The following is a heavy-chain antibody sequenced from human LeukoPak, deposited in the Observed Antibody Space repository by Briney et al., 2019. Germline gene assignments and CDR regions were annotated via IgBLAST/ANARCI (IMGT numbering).Heavy chain of an antibody. V-gene: IGHV3-23*01. D-gene: IGHD6-19*01. CDR1: GFTFSSYA. CDR3: AGAGTGYSSGYYLFDL. CDR2: ITGTGATT. J-gene: IGHJ2*01. Sequence: GGSLRLSCTASGFTFSSYAMSWVRQAPGKGLEWVSAITGTGATTYYADSVKGRFTISRDNSKNTLYLQMNSLRPEDTAVYYCAGAGTGYSSGYYLFDLWGRGTLVTVSS.